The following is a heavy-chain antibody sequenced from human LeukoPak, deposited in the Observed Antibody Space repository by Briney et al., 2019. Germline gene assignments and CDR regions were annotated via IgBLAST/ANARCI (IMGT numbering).Heavy chain of an antibody. CDR2: IRYDGSDK. Sequence: GGSLRLSCAASGFTFSSYAMSWVRQAPGKGLEWVAFIRYDGSDKYYADSVKGRFTISRDNSKNTLYLQMNSLRAEDTAVYYCTKDLRGGDCWWGQGTLVTVSS. CDR3: TKDLRGGDCW. CDR1: GFTFSSYA. V-gene: IGHV3-30*02. D-gene: IGHD2-21*02. J-gene: IGHJ4*02.